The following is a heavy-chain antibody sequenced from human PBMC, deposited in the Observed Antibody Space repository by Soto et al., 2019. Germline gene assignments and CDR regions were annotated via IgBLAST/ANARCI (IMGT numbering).Heavy chain of an antibody. J-gene: IGHJ4*02. D-gene: IGHD6-19*01. CDR1: GGTFSSYA. CDR2: IIPIFGTA. CDR3: ARSIAVAGTDYYDY. Sequence: SVKVSCKASGGTFSSYAISWVRQAPGQGLEWMGGIIPIFGTANYAQKFQGRVTITADESTSTAYMELSSLRSEDTAVYYCARSIAVAGTDYYDYWGQGTLVTVSS. V-gene: IGHV1-69*13.